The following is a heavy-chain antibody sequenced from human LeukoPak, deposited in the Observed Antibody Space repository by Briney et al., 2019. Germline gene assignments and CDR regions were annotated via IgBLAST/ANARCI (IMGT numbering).Heavy chain of an antibody. CDR1: GFTFSSYS. J-gene: IGHJ6*02. V-gene: IGHV3-48*04. CDR2: ISSSSSTV. Sequence: GGSLRLSCAASGFTFSSYSMNWVRQAPGKGLEWVSYISSSSSTVYYADSVKGRFTISRDNAKNSLYLQMNSLRAEDTAVYYCAREGRLLRLRYYYYGMDVWGQGTTVTVSS. CDR3: AREGRLLRLRYYYYGMDV. D-gene: IGHD5/OR15-5a*01.